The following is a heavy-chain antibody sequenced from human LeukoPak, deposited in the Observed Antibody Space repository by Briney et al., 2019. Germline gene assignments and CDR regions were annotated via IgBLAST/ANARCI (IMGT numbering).Heavy chain of an antibody. D-gene: IGHD2-21*02. V-gene: IGHV3-23*01. CDR1: GDSISSYY. Sequence: CTVSGDSISSYYWSWVRQGPGKGLDWVSAISGSGGSTYYADSVKGRFTISRDNSKNTLYLQMNSLRAEDTAVYYCAKDRRLGDLMYYFDYWGQGTLVTVSS. CDR3: AKDRRLGDLMYYFDY. J-gene: IGHJ4*02. CDR2: ISGSGGST.